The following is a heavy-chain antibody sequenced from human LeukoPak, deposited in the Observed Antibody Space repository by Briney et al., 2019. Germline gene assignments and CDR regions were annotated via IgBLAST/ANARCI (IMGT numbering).Heavy chain of an antibody. CDR3: ANGRSYYDILTGHTFDYSGMDV. CDR2: IRYDGSNK. CDR1: GFTFSSYG. D-gene: IGHD3-9*01. V-gene: IGHV3-30*02. Sequence: GGSLRLSCAASGFTFSSYGMHWARQAPGKGLEWVAFIRYDGSNKYYADSVKGRFTISRDNSKNTLYLQMNSLRAEDTAVYYCANGRSYYDILTGHTFDYSGMDVWGQGTTVTVSS. J-gene: IGHJ6*02.